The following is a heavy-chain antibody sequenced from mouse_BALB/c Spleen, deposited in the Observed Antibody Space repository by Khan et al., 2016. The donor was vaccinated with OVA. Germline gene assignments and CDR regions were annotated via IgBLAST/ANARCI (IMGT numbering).Heavy chain of an antibody. D-gene: IGHD2-2*01. J-gene: IGHJ3*01. CDR2: IDPSDSET. Sequence: QVQLQQSGAELVRPGASVKLSCKASGYTFTSYWMNWVKQRPGHGLEWIGRIDPSDSETHYNQMFKDKATLTVDKSSSTAYMQLSRLTSEDSAVYYCARREKYGYDPSWFAYWGQGTLVTVSA. CDR3: ARREKYGYDPSWFAY. V-gene: IGHV1-61*01. CDR1: GYTFTSYW.